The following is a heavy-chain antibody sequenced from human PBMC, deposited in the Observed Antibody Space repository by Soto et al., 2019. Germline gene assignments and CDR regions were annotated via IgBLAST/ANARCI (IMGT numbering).Heavy chain of an antibody. J-gene: IGHJ4*02. Sequence: PSETLSLTCTVSGGSISSGDYYWSWIRQPPGKGLEWIGYIYYSGSTYYNPSLKSRVTISVDTSKNQFSLKLSSVTAADTAVYYCAITGVALMVRGVPYFDYWGQGTLVTVSS. CDR3: AITGVALMVRGVPYFDY. D-gene: IGHD3-10*01. CDR1: GGSISSGDYY. V-gene: IGHV4-30-4*01. CDR2: IYYSGST.